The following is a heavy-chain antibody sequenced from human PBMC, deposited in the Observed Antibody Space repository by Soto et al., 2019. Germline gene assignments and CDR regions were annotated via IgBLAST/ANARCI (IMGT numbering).Heavy chain of an antibody. CDR2: VYHSGTN. CDR1: GASISTSSDF. J-gene: IGHJ4*02. V-gene: IGHV4-39*01. CDR3: ARQPESTSYFDY. D-gene: IGHD2-2*01. Sequence: QLQLQESGPGLVRSSETLSLTCSVSGASISTSSDFWGWIRQAPGKGLEWIGNVYHSGTNRLNPSLKSRVSIFVDRSKNQFSLELNSATAAHRAVYYCARQPESTSYFDYWGQGILVTVSS.